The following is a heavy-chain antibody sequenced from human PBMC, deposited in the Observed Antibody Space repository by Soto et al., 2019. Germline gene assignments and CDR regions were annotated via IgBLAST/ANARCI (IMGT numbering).Heavy chain of an antibody. CDR3: AGGGYYDNSWGKLSHYGLDV. J-gene: IGHJ6*02. CDR1: GYTFIRYG. D-gene: IGHD3-16*01. Sequence: QVQLAQSANEVKKPGASVRVSCKAAGYTFIRYGIAWVRQAPGQGLEWMGWISPYNDYTVYAQKFQGRVSMTADTSTRTVYMNLRCLKSDDTAVYYCAGGGYYDNSWGKLSHYGLDVWGQGTSVSVSS. CDR2: ISPYNDYT. V-gene: IGHV1-18*01.